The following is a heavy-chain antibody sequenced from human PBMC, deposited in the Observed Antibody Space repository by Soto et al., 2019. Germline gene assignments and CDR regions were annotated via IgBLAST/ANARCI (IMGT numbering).Heavy chain of an antibody. V-gene: IGHV4-31*03. Sequence: SETLSLTCTVSGVSIAGGGYYWSWIRQHPGKGLEWIGYFYYSGFTYYNPSLKSRVTISVDTSKNQFSLKLSSVAAADTAVYYCARSVFPWGQGTLVTVSS. CDR1: GVSIAGGGYY. CDR3: ARSVFP. J-gene: IGHJ5*02. CDR2: FYYSGFT.